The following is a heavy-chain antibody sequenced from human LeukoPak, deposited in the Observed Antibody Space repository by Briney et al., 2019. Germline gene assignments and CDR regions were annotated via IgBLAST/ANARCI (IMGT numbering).Heavy chain of an antibody. Sequence: SVKVSCKTSGGTFNNSAISWVRQDPGQGLEWLGGIMPLFGTAGYAQKFQGRDTITKDESTRVVYLELTSMTSDDTAVYYCARDVHGDYGSGWFDPWGQGTLVSVSS. CDR2: IMPLFGTA. CDR3: ARDVHGDYGSGWFDP. D-gene: IGHD4-17*01. V-gene: IGHV1-69*05. J-gene: IGHJ5*02. CDR1: GGTFNNSA.